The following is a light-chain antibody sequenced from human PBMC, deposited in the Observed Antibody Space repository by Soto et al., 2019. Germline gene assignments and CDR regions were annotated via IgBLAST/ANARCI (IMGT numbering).Light chain of an antibody. CDR1: SSDVGGYNY. CDR3: SSYTRSSTHCV. J-gene: IGLJ3*02. V-gene: IGLV2-14*01. Sequence: QSALTQPASVSGSPGQSITISCSGTSSDVGGYNYGSWYQQHPGKAPKRMIYEVTNRPSGVSNHVSGYKSRNRASLTISWHQPEPAGDYSCSSYTRSSTHCVYGEGTKLTVL. CDR2: EVT.